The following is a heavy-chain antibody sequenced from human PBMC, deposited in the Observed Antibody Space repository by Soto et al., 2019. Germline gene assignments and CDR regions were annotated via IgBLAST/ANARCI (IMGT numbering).Heavy chain of an antibody. Sequence: QVQLVESGGGVVQPGRSLRLSCAASGFTFSSYPMHWVRQAPGKGPEWVAVISVNGNNIHYGDSVKGRFTISRDNSKNTLYLQMSSLRVDDTAVYYCARSHSSSWHWFDPWGQGTLVTVSS. CDR1: GFTFSSYP. CDR2: ISVNGNNI. V-gene: IGHV3-30-3*01. D-gene: IGHD6-13*01. J-gene: IGHJ5*02. CDR3: ARSHSSSWHWFDP.